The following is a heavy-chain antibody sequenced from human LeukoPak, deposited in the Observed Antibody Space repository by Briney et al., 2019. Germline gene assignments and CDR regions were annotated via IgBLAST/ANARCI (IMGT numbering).Heavy chain of an antibody. CDR1: GGSISSRTYY. CDR2: IYYSGTT. Sequence: SETLSLTCTVSGGSISSRTYYWGWIRQPPGKGLEWIGTIYYSGTTYYNPSLKSRVTISLDTSKNQFSLKLSSVTAADTAIYYCARDFSSSSTVYYYYYMDVWGKGTTVTVSS. J-gene: IGHJ6*03. D-gene: IGHD6-6*01. CDR3: ARDFSSSSTVYYYYYMDV. V-gene: IGHV4-39*07.